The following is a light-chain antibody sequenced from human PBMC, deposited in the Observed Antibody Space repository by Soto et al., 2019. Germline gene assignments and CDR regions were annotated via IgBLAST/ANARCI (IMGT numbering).Light chain of an antibody. Sequence: DIQMTQSPSSLSASVGDRVTITCRASQSISSYLNWYQQKPGKAPKLLIYAASSLQSGVPSRFSGSGSGTDFTLTISSLQPEDFATYYCQQCYSTPQSFGRGTKVDI. CDR1: QSISSY. J-gene: IGKJ3*01. CDR2: AAS. CDR3: QQCYSTPQS. V-gene: IGKV1-39*01.